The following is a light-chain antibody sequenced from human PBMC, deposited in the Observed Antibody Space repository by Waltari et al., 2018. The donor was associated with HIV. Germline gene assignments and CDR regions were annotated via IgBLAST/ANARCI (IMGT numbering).Light chain of an antibody. CDR2: KAS. Sequence: DIQMTQSPSTLSASVGDRVTITCRASQIISGWLAWDQPKPVKAPNRLIYKASSFESGVLSRFSGSGYGTEFTLTISSLPPDDFATYYCEHYNSYLWTFGQGTKVEIK. CDR1: QIISGW. V-gene: IGKV1-5*03. CDR3: EHYNSYLWT. J-gene: IGKJ1*01.